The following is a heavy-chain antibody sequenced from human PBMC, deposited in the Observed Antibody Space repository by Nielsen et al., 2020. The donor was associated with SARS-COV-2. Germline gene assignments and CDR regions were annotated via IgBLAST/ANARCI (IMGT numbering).Heavy chain of an antibody. CDR2: IWYDGSNK. Sequence: GESLKISCAASGFTFSSYGMHWVRQAPGKGLEWVAVIWYDGSNKYYADSVKGRFTISRDNSKNTLYLQMNSLRAEDTAVYYCAKDREVFGLDVWGQGTTVTVSS. CDR3: AKDREVFGLDV. D-gene: IGHD5/OR15-5a*01. CDR1: GFTFSSYG. V-gene: IGHV3-33*06. J-gene: IGHJ6*02.